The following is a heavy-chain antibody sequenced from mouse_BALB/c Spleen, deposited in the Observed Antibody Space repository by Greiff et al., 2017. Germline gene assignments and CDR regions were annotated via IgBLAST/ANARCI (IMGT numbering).Heavy chain of an antibody. J-gene: IGHJ2*01. CDR1: GYTFTSYW. CDR3: ARREVRRGFDY. V-gene: IGHV1S81*02. CDR2: INPSNGRT. Sequence: VQLQQPGAELVKPGASVKLSCKASGYTFTSYWMHWVKQRPGQGLEWIGEINPSNGRTNYNEKFKSKATLTVDKSSSTAYMQLSSLTSEDSAVYYCARREVRRGFDYWGQGTTLTVSS. D-gene: IGHD2-14*01.